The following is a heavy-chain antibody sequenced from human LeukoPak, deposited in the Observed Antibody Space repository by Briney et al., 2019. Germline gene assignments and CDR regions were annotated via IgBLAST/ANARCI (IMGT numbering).Heavy chain of an antibody. CDR1: GFVFNKYW. J-gene: IGHJ2*01. V-gene: IGHV3-7*01. D-gene: IGHD6-6*01. CDR2: IKQDGSEI. Sequence: GGSLRLSCAASGFVFNKYWMSWVRQAPGKGLEGVANIKQDGSEIDDVDSAKGRFIISRDNAKNSLYLQMNSLRVEDTAVYFCARIGYSSSSFDFWGRGTLVTVSS. CDR3: ARIGYSSSSFDF.